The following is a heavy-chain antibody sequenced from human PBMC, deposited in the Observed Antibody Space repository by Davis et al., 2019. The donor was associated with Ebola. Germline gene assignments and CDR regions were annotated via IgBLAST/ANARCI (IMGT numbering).Heavy chain of an antibody. CDR3: ARNGGHSFGQN. CDR2: ISSDGSGP. Sequence: GESLKISCAASGFTFSNFWMHWVRQGPGKGLVWVSRISSDGSGPAYADSVKGRFTISRDNAKSTVYLQMNSLRAEDTAVYYCARNGGHSFGQNWGQGTLVTVSS. CDR1: GFTFSNFW. V-gene: IGHV3-74*03. D-gene: IGHD5-18*01. J-gene: IGHJ4*02.